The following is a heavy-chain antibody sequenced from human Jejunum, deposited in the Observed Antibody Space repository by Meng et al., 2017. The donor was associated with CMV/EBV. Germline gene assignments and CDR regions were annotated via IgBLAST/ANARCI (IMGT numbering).Heavy chain of an antibody. J-gene: IGHJ4*02. CDR2: INHSGST. CDR1: GGSLSGYY. D-gene: IGHD2-2*01. Sequence: LSRTCSVDGGSLSGYYWSWSRQPPGKGLEWIGEINHSGSTNYIPSLKSRVTMSVDTSKNQFSLKLSSVTAADTAVYYCARMPSNTIDYWGQGTLVTVSS. V-gene: IGHV4-34*01. CDR3: ARMPSNTIDY.